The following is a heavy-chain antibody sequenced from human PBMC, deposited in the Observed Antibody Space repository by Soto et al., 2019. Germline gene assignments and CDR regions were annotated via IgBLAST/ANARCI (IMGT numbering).Heavy chain of an antibody. V-gene: IGHV3-21*01. D-gene: IGHD2-21*01. Sequence: ESGGGLVKPGGSLRLSCAASGFTFNTYDMNWVRQAPGKGLEWVSSITTSSAYIYYADSLKGRITISRDNAKNSLFLQMNSLRAEDTAVYYCVRSGTARLLRHSWFDTWGQGTLVTVSP. CDR3: VRSGTARLLRHSWFDT. CDR2: ITTSSAYI. J-gene: IGHJ5*02. CDR1: GFTFNTYD.